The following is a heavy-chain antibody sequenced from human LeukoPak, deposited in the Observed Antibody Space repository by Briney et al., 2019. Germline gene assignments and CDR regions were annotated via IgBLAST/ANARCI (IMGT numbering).Heavy chain of an antibody. CDR2: IYYSGST. D-gene: IGHD6-13*01. J-gene: IGHJ4*02. CDR3: ARQGRYMAAAGTPNFDY. Sequence: KPSETLSLTCTVSGGSISSYYWSWIRQPPGKGLEWIGYIYYSGSTNYNPSLKSRVTISVDTSKNQFSLKLSSVTAADTAVYYCARQGRYMAAAGTPNFDYWGQGALVTVSS. V-gene: IGHV4-59*08. CDR1: GGSISSYY.